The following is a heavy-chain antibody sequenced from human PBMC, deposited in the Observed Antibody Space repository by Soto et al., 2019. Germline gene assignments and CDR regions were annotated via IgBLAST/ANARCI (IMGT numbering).Heavy chain of an antibody. V-gene: IGHV4-34*01. CDR2: INHSGST. CDR3: ARGEYRSGGSWGYKNYYYGMDV. J-gene: IGHJ6*02. D-gene: IGHD2-15*01. Sequence: SETLSLTCAVYGGSFSGYYWSWIRQPPGKGLEWIGEINHSGSTNYNPSLKSRVTISVDTSKNQFSLNLSSVTAADTAVYYCARGEYRSGGSWGYKNYYYGMDVWGQGTTVTVSS. CDR1: GGSFSGYY.